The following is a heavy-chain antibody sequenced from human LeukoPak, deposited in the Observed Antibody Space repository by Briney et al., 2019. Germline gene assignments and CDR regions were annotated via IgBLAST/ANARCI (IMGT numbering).Heavy chain of an antibody. CDR2: IYPGDSDT. V-gene: IGHV5-51*01. CDR3: ARRYYESSGANAFDI. D-gene: IGHD3-22*01. CDR1: GYSFTSYW. Sequence: GESLKISCQGSGYSFTSYWIGWVRQMPGKGLEGMGIIYPGDSDTRYTPSFQGQVTISADKSISTAYLQWSSLKASDTAIYYCARRYYESSGANAFDIWGQGTMLTVSS. J-gene: IGHJ3*02.